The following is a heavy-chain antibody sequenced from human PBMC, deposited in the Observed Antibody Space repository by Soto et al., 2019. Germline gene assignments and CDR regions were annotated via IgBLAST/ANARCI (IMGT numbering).Heavy chain of an antibody. Sequence: QVQLVQSGAEVKKPRSSVKVSCKASGGTFSSYAISWVRQAPGQGLEWMGGIIPIFGTANYAQKFQGRVTITADKSTSTAYMELISLRSEDTAVYYCARPYSSSLRWYYGMDVWGQGTTVTVSS. CDR1: GGTFSSYA. CDR3: ARPYSSSLRWYYGMDV. D-gene: IGHD6-6*01. J-gene: IGHJ6*02. V-gene: IGHV1-69*06. CDR2: IIPIFGTA.